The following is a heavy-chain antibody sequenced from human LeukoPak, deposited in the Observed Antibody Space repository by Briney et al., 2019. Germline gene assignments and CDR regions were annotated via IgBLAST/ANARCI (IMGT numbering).Heavy chain of an antibody. Sequence: GESLKISCKGSGYTFTSHRIVWVRQMPGKGLEWMGIIYPGDSGTTYSPSFQGQVTISVDKSVSSAYLQWSSLRASDTAMYYCARRECSNGVCYYFDYWGQGTLVTVS. J-gene: IGHJ4*02. D-gene: IGHD2-8*01. CDR3: ARRECSNGVCYYFDY. CDR1: GYTFTSHR. CDR2: IYPGDSGT. V-gene: IGHV5-51*01.